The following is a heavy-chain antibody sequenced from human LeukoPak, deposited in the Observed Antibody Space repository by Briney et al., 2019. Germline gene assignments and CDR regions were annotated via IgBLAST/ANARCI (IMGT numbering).Heavy chain of an antibody. D-gene: IGHD5-24*01. Sequence: SETLSLTCTVSGGSISTYYWSWIRQPPGKGLEWIGYIYYSGSTNYNPSLKSRVTISLDTSKNQFSLKLSSVTAADTAVYYCARYRRDGYNYSPDAFDIWGQGTMVTVSS. J-gene: IGHJ3*02. CDR3: ARYRRDGYNYSPDAFDI. V-gene: IGHV4-59*01. CDR2: IYYSGST. CDR1: GGSISTYY.